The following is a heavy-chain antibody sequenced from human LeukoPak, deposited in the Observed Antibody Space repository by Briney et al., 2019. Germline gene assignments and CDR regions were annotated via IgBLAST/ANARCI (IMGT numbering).Heavy chain of an antibody. CDR2: IKEEGSDK. J-gene: IGHJ4*02. V-gene: IGHV3-7*01. Sequence: GSLRRSCAASGFTFGDDWRTGVRQAPGKGVEWVASIKEEGSDKYYVDSVKGRFTISRDNAKNSLFLQMNSMRVEDTAVYYCARPRVRGVKAPFACWGQGVLVTVS. D-gene: IGHD3-10*01. CDR3: ARPRVRGVKAPFAC. CDR1: GFTFGDDW.